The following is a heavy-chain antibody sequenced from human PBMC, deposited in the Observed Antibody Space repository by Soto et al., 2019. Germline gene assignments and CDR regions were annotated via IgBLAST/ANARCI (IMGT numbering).Heavy chain of an antibody. V-gene: IGHV3-30*18. Sequence: QVQLVESGGGVVQPGRSLRLSCAASGFTFSSYGMHWVRQAPGKGLEWVAVISYDGSNKYYADSVKGRFTISRDNSKNTLYLQMNSLRAEDTAVYYCAKDWRDCSGGSCYSLGYYYYGMDVWGQGTTVTVPS. CDR2: ISYDGSNK. CDR1: GFTFSSYG. J-gene: IGHJ6*02. CDR3: AKDWRDCSGGSCYSLGYYYYGMDV. D-gene: IGHD2-15*01.